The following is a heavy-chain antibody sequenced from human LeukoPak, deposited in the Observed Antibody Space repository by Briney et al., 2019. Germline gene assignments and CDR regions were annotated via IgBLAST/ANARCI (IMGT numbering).Heavy chain of an antibody. D-gene: IGHD1-26*01. V-gene: IGHV1-69-2*01. J-gene: IGHJ4*02. CDR2: VDPEDGET. CDR3: ANMISFSGSRTDLFDY. Sequence: ASVKVSCKVSGYTFTDYYMHWVQQAPGKGREWMGLVDPEDGETIYAEKFQGRVTITADTSTDTAYMELSSLRSEDTAVYSCANMISFSGSRTDLFDYWGQGTLVTVSS. CDR1: GYTFTDYY.